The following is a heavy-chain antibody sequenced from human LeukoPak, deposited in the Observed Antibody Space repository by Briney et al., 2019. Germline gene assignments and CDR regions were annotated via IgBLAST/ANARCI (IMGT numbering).Heavy chain of an antibody. V-gene: IGHV1-2*02. D-gene: IGHD6-6*01. Sequence: ASVKVSCKASGFTFTGYYMHWVRQAPGQGLEWMGWINPNSGSTNYAQKFQGRVTMTRDTSISAAYMELSRLTSDDTAVYYCASPLLQLDDLPYYMDVWGTGTTVSASS. CDR2: INPNSGST. CDR1: GFTFTGYY. CDR3: ASPLLQLDDLPYYMDV. J-gene: IGHJ6*03.